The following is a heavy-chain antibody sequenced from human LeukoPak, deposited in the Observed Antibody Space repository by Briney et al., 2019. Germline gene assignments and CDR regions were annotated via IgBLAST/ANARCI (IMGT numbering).Heavy chain of an antibody. Sequence: ASVKVSCKASGYTFTSYYMYWVRQAPGHGLEWMGIINPSGGSTSYAQKFQGRVTMTRDTSTSTVYMELSSLRSEDTAVYYCARDSGGMATIAYYFDYWGQGTLVTVSS. CDR3: ARDSGGMATIAYYFDY. V-gene: IGHV1-46*01. D-gene: IGHD5-24*01. J-gene: IGHJ4*02. CDR2: INPSGGST. CDR1: GYTFTSYY.